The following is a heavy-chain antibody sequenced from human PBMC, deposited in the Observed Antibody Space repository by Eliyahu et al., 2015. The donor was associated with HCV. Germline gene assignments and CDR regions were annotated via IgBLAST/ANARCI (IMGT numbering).Heavy chain of an antibody. CDR2: INHSGST. Sequence: QVQLQQWGAGLLKPSETLSLTCAVYGGSFSGYYWSWIRQPPGKGLEWIGEINHSGSTNYNPSLKSRVTISVDTSKNQFSLKLSSVTAADTAVYYCARGWAVYSSSWYYYYYGMDVWGQGTTVTVSS. V-gene: IGHV4-34*01. D-gene: IGHD6-13*01. CDR3: ARGWAVYSSSWYYYYYGMDV. J-gene: IGHJ6*02. CDR1: GGSFSGYY.